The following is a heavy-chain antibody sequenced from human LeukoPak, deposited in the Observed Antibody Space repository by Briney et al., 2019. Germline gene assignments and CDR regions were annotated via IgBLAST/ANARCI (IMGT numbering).Heavy chain of an antibody. D-gene: IGHD6-6*01. CDR1: GFTFSRYW. J-gene: IGHJ4*02. V-gene: IGHV3-7*01. CDR2: IKQDGGEK. Sequence: GGSLRLSCAASGFTFSRYWMSWVRQAPGKGLEWVANIKQDGGEKYYVDSVKGRFTISRDNARNSLYLQMNSLRAGDTAVYYCASGGRGLAARQFDYWGQGTLVTVSA. CDR3: ASGGRGLAARQFDY.